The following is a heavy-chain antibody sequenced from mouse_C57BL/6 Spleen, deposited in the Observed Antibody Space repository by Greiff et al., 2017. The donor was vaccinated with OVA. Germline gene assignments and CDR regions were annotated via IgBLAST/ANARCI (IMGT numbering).Heavy chain of an antibody. V-gene: IGHV1-82*01. J-gene: IGHJ4*01. CDR3: AREEDYYGTVSYAMDY. CDR2: IYPGDGDT. CDR1: GYAFSSSW. D-gene: IGHD1-1*01. Sequence: QVQLQQSGPELVKPGASVKISCKASGYAFSSSWMNWVKQRPGKGLEWIGRIYPGDGDTNYNGKFKGKATLTADKSSSTAYMQLSSLTSEDSAVYFCAREEDYYGTVSYAMDYWGQGTSVTVSS.